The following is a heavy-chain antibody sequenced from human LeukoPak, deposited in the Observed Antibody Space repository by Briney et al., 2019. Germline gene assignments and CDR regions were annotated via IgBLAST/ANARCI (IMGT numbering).Heavy chain of an antibody. CDR2: IREDGGEI. V-gene: IGHV3-7*04. CDR3: ARGVYAFGI. Sequence: PGGSLRLSCVASGFTFSSHWMTWVRQAPGKGLEWVANIREDGGEIYYLDSVKGRFTISRDNAKNSLYLQMNSLRVEDTAVYFCARGVYAFGIWGQGTMVTVSA. CDR1: GFTFSSHW. J-gene: IGHJ3*02.